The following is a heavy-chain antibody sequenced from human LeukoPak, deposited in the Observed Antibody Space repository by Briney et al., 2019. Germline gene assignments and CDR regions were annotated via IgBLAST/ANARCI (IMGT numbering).Heavy chain of an antibody. V-gene: IGHV3-64*01. CDR3: AAGWGGDY. J-gene: IGHJ4*02. Sequence: GGPLRLSCAASGFTFSSYAMHWVRQAPGKGLEYVSAISSNGGSTYYANSVKGRFTISRDNSKNTLYLQMGSLRAEDMAVYYCAAGWGGDYWGQGTLVTVSS. CDR2: ISSNGGST. D-gene: IGHD7-27*01. CDR1: GFTFSSYA.